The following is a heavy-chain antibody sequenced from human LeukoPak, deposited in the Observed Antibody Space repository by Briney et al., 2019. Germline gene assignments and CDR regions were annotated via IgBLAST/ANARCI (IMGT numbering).Heavy chain of an antibody. CDR2: IPCDGTSQ. Sequence: GGSLRLSCAASGFIFNNYGMQWVRQTPGKGLEWVTVIPCDGTSQYYADSVKGRFTISRDDSKKTVYLQMNSLRAEDTAVYYCARVFIAGYDYWGQGTLVTVSS. J-gene: IGHJ4*02. D-gene: IGHD6-13*01. CDR1: GFIFNNYG. CDR3: ARVFIAGYDY. V-gene: IGHV3-30*03.